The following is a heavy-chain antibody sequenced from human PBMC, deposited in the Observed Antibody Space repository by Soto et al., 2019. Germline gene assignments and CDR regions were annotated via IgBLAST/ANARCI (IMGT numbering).Heavy chain of an antibody. CDR1: GFTFSSYG. CDR3: AKQASSGYYG. D-gene: IGHD3-22*01. J-gene: IGHJ4*02. Sequence: QVQLVESGGGVVQPGRSLRLSCAASGFTFSSYGMHWVRQAPGKGLEWVAVISYDGSNKYYADSVKGRFTISRDNSKNTLYLQMNSLRAEDTAVYYCAKQASSGYYGWGQGTLVTVSS. CDR2: ISYDGSNK. V-gene: IGHV3-30*18.